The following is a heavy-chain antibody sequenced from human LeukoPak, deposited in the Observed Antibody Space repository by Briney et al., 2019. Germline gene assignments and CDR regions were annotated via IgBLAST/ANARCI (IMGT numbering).Heavy chain of an antibody. CDR2: IHHSGDT. CDR1: GYSISTSYY. D-gene: IGHD3-22*01. V-gene: IGHV4-38-2*01. J-gene: IGHJ4*02. CDR3: ARASNSGYYYFDY. Sequence: PSETLSLTCAVSGYSISTSYYWGWIRQPPGKGREWIWTIHHSGDTYYNPSLKRRVTTSLDTSKNQFSLHLSSVTAADTALYYCARASNSGYYYFDYWGQGTLVTVSS.